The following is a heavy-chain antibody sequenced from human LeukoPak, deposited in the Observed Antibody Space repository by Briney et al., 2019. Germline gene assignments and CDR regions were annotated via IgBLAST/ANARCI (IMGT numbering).Heavy chain of an antibody. CDR3: ARDLRIAARFDP. J-gene: IGHJ5*02. D-gene: IGHD6-6*01. CDR2: INPNSGGT. Sequence: ASVKVSCKASGYTFTGYYMHWVRQAPGQGLEWMGRINPNSGGTNYAQKFQGRVTMTRDTSISTAYMELSRLRSDDTAVFYCARDLRIAARFDPWGQGTLVTVSS. V-gene: IGHV1-2*06. CDR1: GYTFTGYY.